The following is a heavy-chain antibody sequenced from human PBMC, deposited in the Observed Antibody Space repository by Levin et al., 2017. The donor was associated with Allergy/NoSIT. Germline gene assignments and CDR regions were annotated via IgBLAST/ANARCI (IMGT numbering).Heavy chain of an antibody. CDR1: GYTFTSYY. CDR3: ARGHGYTSGWYQFDY. CDR2: INPSGGST. J-gene: IGHJ4*02. V-gene: IGHV1-46*01. Sequence: ASVKVSCKASGYTFTSYYIHWVRQAPGQGLEWMGIINPSGGSTIYAQNFQGRVTMTRDTSTSTVYMELSSLRSEDTAVYYCARGHGYTSGWYQFDYWGQGTLVTVSS. D-gene: IGHD6-19*01.